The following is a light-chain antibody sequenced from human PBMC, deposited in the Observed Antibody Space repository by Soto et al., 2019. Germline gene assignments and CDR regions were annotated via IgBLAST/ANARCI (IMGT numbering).Light chain of an antibody. Sequence: EIVLTQSPGTLSLSPGERATLSCRASQSVSSNYLAWYQQNPGQAPRLLIYGASSRATGIPDRFSGSGSGTDFTLTISRMEPEDFAVYYCQQYDSSPWTFGQGTKVEIK. CDR3: QQYDSSPWT. CDR2: GAS. V-gene: IGKV3-20*01. J-gene: IGKJ1*01. CDR1: QSVSSNY.